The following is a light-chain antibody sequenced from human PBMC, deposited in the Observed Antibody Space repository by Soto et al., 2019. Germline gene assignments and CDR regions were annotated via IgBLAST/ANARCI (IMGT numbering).Light chain of an antibody. V-gene: IGLV1-51*01. CDR1: SSNMGGNS. J-gene: IGLJ1*01. CDR2: DDI. Sequence: QSVLTQPPSVTAAPGQKLTISCSGSSSNMGGNSVSWYQKLPATAPNLLIYDDIQRPSGIPDRFSCSMWGPSATLGITGSQTGDEADYYCGSWESSLSAYVFGTGTKVTVL. CDR3: GSWESSLSAYV.